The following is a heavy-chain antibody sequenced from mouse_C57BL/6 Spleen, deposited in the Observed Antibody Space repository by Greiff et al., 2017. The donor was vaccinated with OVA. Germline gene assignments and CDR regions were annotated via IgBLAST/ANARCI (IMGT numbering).Heavy chain of an antibody. J-gene: IGHJ4*01. CDR3: ARYEGTVVGYAMDY. D-gene: IGHD1-1*01. CDR1: GFTFTDYY. CDR2: IRNKANGYTT. Sequence: EVKLVESGGGLVQPGGSLSLSCAASGFTFTDYYMSWVRQPPGKALEWLGFIRNKANGYTTEYSASVKGRFTISRDNSQSILYLQMNALRAEDSASYYCARYEGTVVGYAMDYWGQGTSVTVSS. V-gene: IGHV7-3*01.